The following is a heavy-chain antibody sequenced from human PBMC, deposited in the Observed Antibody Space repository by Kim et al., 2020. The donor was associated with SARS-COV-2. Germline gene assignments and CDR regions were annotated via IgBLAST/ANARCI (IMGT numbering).Heavy chain of an antibody. Sequence: GGSLRLSCAASGFTFSSYAMSWVRQAPGKGLEWVSAISGSGGSTYYADSVKGRFTISRDNSKNTLYLQMNSLRAEDTAVYYCAKDGSYYGSGKIDYWGQGTLVTVSS. CDR1: GFTFSSYA. CDR3: AKDGSYYGSGKIDY. J-gene: IGHJ4*02. V-gene: IGHV3-23*01. CDR2: ISGSGGST. D-gene: IGHD3-10*01.